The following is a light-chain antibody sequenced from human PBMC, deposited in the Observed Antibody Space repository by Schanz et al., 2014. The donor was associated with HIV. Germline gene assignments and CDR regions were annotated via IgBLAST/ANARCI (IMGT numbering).Light chain of an antibody. CDR1: SSNIGAGFG. Sequence: QSVLTQPPSVSGAPGQRVTISCTGSSSNIGAGFGVHWYQQLPGTAPKLLIYANTNRPSGVPDRFSGSKSGTSASLAITGLQAEDEADYYCQSYDSSLSGAVLFGGGTKLTVL. J-gene: IGLJ2*01. CDR3: QSYDSSLSGAVL. CDR2: ANT. V-gene: IGLV1-40*01.